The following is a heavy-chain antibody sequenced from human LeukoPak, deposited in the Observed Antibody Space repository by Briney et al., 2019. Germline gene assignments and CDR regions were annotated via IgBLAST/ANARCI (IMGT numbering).Heavy chain of an antibody. J-gene: IGHJ3*02. CDR2: INPNSGGT. V-gene: IGHV1-2*02. Sequence: GASVKVSFKASGYTFTGYYMHWVRQAPGQGLEWMGWINPNSGGTNYAQKFQGRVTMTRDTSISTAYMELSRLRSDDTAVYYCARGLLNVTARPSVKAFDIWGQGTMVTVSS. D-gene: IGHD6-6*01. CDR3: ARGLLNVTARPSVKAFDI. CDR1: GYTFTGYY.